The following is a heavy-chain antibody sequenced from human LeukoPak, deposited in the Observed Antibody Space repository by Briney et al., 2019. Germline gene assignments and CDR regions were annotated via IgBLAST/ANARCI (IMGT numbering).Heavy chain of an antibody. J-gene: IGHJ4*02. CDR2: ISSSGNYI. Sequence: GGSLRFSCAASRFTFSSYNMNWVRQAPGKGLEWVSSISSSGNYIYYADSVKGRFTISRDNAKNSLYLQMNGLRAEDAAVYYCARDSIQQQLVLEDRGYPYYFEHWGQGTLVTVSS. V-gene: IGHV3-21*01. D-gene: IGHD6-13*01. CDR3: ARDSIQQQLVLEDRGYPYYFEH. CDR1: RFTFSSYN.